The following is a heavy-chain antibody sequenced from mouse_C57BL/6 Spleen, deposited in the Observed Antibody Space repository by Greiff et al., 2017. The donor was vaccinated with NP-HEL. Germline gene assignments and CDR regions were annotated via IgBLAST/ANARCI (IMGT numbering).Heavy chain of an antibody. CDR2: IYPGDGDT. D-gene: IGHD2-5*01. V-gene: IGHV1-80*01. Sequence: LVESGAELVKPGASVKISCKASGYAFSSYWMNWVKQRPGKGLEWIGQIYPGDGDTNYNGKFKGKATLTADKSSSTAYMQLSSLTSEDSAVYFCARGAYYSNYGYAMDYWGQGTSVTVSS. J-gene: IGHJ4*01. CDR3: ARGAYYSNYGYAMDY. CDR1: GYAFSSYW.